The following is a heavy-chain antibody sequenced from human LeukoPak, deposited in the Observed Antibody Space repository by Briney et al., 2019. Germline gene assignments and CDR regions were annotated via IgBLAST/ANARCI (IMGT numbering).Heavy chain of an antibody. J-gene: IGHJ4*02. CDR3: ARDRSSGWYVYDY. D-gene: IGHD6-19*01. Sequence: GGSLRLSCVASGFTVSSNYTSWVRQAPGKGLEWVSVIYSGSSTYYAESVKGRFTISRNTSKNTLYLQMNSLRADDTAVYYCARDRSSGWYVYDYWGQGTLVTVSS. CDR1: GFTVSSNY. CDR2: IYSGSST. V-gene: IGHV3-53*01.